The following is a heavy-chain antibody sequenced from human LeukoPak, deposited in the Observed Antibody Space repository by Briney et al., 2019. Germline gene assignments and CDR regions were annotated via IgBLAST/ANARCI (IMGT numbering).Heavy chain of an antibody. CDR2: INHSGST. J-gene: IGHJ6*02. CDR3: ARESGGPEGEGMDV. D-gene: IGHD4-23*01. Sequence: PSETLSLTCAVYGGSFSGYYWSWIRQPPGKGLEWIGEINHSGSTNYNPSLKSRVTISVDTSKNQFSLKLSSVTAADTAVYYCARESGGPEGEGMDVWGQGTTVTVSS. V-gene: IGHV4-34*01. CDR1: GGSFSGYY.